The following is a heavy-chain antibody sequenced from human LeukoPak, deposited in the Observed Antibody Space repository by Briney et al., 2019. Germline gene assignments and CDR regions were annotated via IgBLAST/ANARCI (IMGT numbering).Heavy chain of an antibody. J-gene: IGHJ1*01. CDR3: AKKAEDFGDSVTQH. CDR1: GFTFSSYA. CDR2: ISGSGGRT. D-gene: IGHD4-17*01. V-gene: IGHV3-23*01. Sequence: PGGSLRLSCAGSGFTFSSYAMSWVRQAPGEGLESVSVISGSGGRTYYADSVKGRFTISRDNSKDTLYLQMNSLRVDDTAVYYCAKKAEDFGDSVTQHWGQGTLVTVSS.